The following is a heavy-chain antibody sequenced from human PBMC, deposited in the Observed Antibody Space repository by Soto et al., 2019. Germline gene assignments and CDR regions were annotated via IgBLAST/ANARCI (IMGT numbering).Heavy chain of an antibody. D-gene: IGHD2-8*02. J-gene: IGHJ3*01. CDR2: ILVDGRT. CDR1: GFPCGSYD. V-gene: IGHV3-23*01. CDR3: AKATATGGGAFDF. Sequence: GGSLRLSCAASGFPCGSYDMTWVRQAPGKGLEWVSTILVDGRTFYVDSVKGRFTISRDNSRNTVYLQMNSLTAGDTALYYCAKATATGGGAFDFCGQGTMVTVSS.